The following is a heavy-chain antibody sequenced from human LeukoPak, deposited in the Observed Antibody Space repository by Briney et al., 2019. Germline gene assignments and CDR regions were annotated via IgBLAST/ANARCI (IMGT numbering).Heavy chain of an antibody. D-gene: IGHD5-12*01. CDR1: GGSISSYY. V-gene: IGHV4-59*01. J-gene: IGHJ6*03. CDR2: IYYSGST. CDR3: ARGDVDSGYDWGGSYYNYYMDF. Sequence: SETLSLTCTVSGGSISSYYWSWIRQPPGKGLEWIGNIYYSGSTNYNPSLKSRVTMSVDTSKNQFSLKLSSVTATDTAVYYCARGDVDSGYDWGGSYYNYYMDFWGKGTTVTVSS.